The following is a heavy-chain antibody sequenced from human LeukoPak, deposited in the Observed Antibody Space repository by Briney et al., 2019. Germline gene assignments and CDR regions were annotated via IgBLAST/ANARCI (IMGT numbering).Heavy chain of an antibody. CDR3: AKIYPRFFAWTGY. Sequence: PGGSLRLSCTVSGFTVSSNSMSWVRQAPGKGLEWVSFIYSDNTHYSDSVKGRFTISRDNSKNTLYLQMNSLRAEDSAVYYCAKIYPRFFAWTGYWGQGTLVTVSS. D-gene: IGHD3-9*01. CDR2: IYSDNT. CDR1: GFTVSSNS. J-gene: IGHJ4*02. V-gene: IGHV3-53*01.